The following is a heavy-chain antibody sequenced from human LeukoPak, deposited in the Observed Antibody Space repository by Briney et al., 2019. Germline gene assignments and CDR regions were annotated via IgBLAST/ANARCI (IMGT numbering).Heavy chain of an antibody. V-gene: IGHV3-21*01. CDR3: ASSSPNWFDP. Sequence: GGSLTLSCAASGFTFSRYSMNWVRQAPGKGLEWVSSISSSSSYIYYADSVKGRFTISRDNAKNSLYLQMNSLRAEDTAVYYCASSSPNWFDPWGQGTLVTVSS. CDR2: ISSSSSYI. CDR1: GFTFSRYS. D-gene: IGHD2-2*01. J-gene: IGHJ5*02.